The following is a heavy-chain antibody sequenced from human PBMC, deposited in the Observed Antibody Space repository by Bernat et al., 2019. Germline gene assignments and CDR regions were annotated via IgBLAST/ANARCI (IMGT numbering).Heavy chain of an antibody. D-gene: IGHD4/OR15-4a*01. CDR2: ISSSSSYI. J-gene: IGHJ5*02. CDR3: ARGTLLTIPNWFDP. Sequence: EVQLVESGGGLVKPGGSLRLSCAASGFTFSSYSMNWVRQAPGKGLEWVSSISSSSSYIYYADSVKGRFTISRDNAKNSLYLQMNSLRAEDTAVYYCARGTLLTIPNWFDPWGQGTLVTVSS. CDR1: GFTFSSYS. V-gene: IGHV3-21*01.